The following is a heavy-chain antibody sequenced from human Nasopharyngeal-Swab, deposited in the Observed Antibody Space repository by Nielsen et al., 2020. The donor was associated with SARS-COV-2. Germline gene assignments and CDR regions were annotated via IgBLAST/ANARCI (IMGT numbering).Heavy chain of an antibody. D-gene: IGHD3-16*01. J-gene: IGHJ3*02. CDR2: TYYRSKWYN. CDR1: GASVSSNNAA. CDR3: ARRQMGAHAFDI. Sequence: SETLSLTCAISGASVSSNNAAWNWIRQSPSRGLEWLGRTYYRSKWYNEYAASVKSRVTINPDTSKNQISLQVNSMTAEDTAVYYCARRQMGAHAFDIWGQGTMVTVSS. V-gene: IGHV6-1*01.